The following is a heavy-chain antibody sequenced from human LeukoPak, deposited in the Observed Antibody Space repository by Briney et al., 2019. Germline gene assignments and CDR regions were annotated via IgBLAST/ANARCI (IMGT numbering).Heavy chain of an antibody. Sequence: GGSLRLSCAASGFTFSNYGMHWVRQAPGKGLEWVAFIRFDGTSKFYADSVKGRFTISRDNSQNTVSLQVNNLRTEDTAVYYCARGDKQLVFNRNKGGFDPWGPGTLVTVSS. V-gene: IGHV3-30*02. D-gene: IGHD6-13*01. CDR1: GFTFSNYG. CDR3: ARGDKQLVFNRNKGGFDP. CDR2: IRFDGTSK. J-gene: IGHJ5*02.